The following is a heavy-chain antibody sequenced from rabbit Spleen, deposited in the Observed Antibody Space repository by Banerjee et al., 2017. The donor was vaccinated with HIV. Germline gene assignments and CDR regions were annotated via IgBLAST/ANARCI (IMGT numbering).Heavy chain of an antibody. CDR2: IDPIFGST. J-gene: IGHJ6*01. CDR1: GFSLSSYW. V-gene: IGHV1S7*01. Sequence: QLVESGGGLVQPGGSLKLSCKASGFSLSSYWMSWVRQAPGKGLEWIGYIDPIFGSTDYASWVNGRFTISSDNAQNTLYLQLNSLTAADTATYFCARDGAGGSYFALWGPGTLVTVS. CDR3: ARDGAGGSYFAL. D-gene: IGHD8-1*01.